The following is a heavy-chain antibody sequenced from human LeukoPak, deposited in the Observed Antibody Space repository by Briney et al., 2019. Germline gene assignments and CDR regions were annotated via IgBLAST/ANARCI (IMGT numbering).Heavy chain of an antibody. J-gene: IGHJ4*02. Sequence: ASVKVSCKASGYTFTGYYMHWVRQAPGQGLEWMGWINPNSGGTNYAQKFQGRVTMTRDTSISTAYMELSRLRSDDTAVYYCAREGLEYSSSSEVSGYWGQGTLVTVSS. D-gene: IGHD6-6*01. CDR1: GYTFTGYY. CDR2: INPNSGGT. V-gene: IGHV1-2*02. CDR3: AREGLEYSSSSEVSGY.